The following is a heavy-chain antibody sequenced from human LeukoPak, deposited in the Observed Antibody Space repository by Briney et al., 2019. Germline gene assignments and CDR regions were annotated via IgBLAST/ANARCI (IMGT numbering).Heavy chain of an antibody. V-gene: IGHV3-74*03. Sequence: GGSLRLSCVASGFTLSDHWMYWVRQGPSRGLAHVSRVESDASRTTYADSVKGRFTISRDDAKNTMYLQMNSLRVEDTAVYYCVKGGHKLDIQTTHYHYGLDVWGQGTTVAVS. J-gene: IGHJ6*02. CDR3: VKGGHKLDIQTTHYHYGLDV. CDR2: VESDASRT. CDR1: GFTLSDHW. D-gene: IGHD5-12*01.